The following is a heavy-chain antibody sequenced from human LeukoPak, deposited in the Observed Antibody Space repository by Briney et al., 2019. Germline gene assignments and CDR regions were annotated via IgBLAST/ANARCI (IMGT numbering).Heavy chain of an antibody. J-gene: IGHJ4*02. CDR3: ARGFVLLWFGERSDFDY. Sequence: ASVKVSCKASGYTFTSYYMHWVRQAPGQGLEWMGWINPNSGGTNYAQKFQGRVTMTRDTSISTAYMELSRLRSDDTAVYYCARGFVLLWFGERSDFDYWGQGTLVTVSS. V-gene: IGHV1-2*02. CDR2: INPNSGGT. D-gene: IGHD3-10*01. CDR1: GYTFTSYY.